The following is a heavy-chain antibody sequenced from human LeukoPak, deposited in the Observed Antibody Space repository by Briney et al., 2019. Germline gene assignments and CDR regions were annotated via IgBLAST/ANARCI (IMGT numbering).Heavy chain of an antibody. CDR1: GFTVSSNY. Sequence: GGSLRLSCAASGFTVSSNYMGWVRQAPGKGLEWVSVIYSGGDTYYADSVKGRFTISRDNSKNMIYLEMSSLKAEDTAVYYCARDPTQWLRYGYFDYWGQGTLVTVSS. CDR3: ARDPTQWLRYGYFDY. J-gene: IGHJ4*02. CDR2: IYSGGDT. V-gene: IGHV3-66*01. D-gene: IGHD5-12*01.